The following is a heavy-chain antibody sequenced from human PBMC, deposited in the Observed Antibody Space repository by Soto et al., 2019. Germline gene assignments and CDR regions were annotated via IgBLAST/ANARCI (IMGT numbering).Heavy chain of an antibody. Sequence: EVQLLESGGGLVQPGGSLRLSCAASGFTFSSYAMSWFRQAPGKGLEWVSAISGSGGSTYYADSVKGRFTISRDKSKNPLYLQVNSLRAEDTAVNYCAYSSTAFDYWGQGTLVSVSS. CDR1: GFTFSSYA. V-gene: IGHV3-23*01. CDR2: ISGSGGST. CDR3: AYSSTAFDY. J-gene: IGHJ4*02. D-gene: IGHD6-13*01.